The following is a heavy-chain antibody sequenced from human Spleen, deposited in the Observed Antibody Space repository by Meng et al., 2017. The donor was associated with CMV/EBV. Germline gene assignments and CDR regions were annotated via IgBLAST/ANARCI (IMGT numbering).Heavy chain of an antibody. CDR2: INNDGSGA. Sequence: LSCAASGFTFSTYWMLWVRQVPGKGLLWVSRINNDGSGANYADSVMGRFTISRDNAKNTLYLQMNSLTAEDTGIYYCVRDFSFGVDSWGQGTLVTVSS. CDR1: GFTFSTYW. D-gene: IGHD3-16*01. V-gene: IGHV3-74*01. CDR3: VRDFSFGVDS. J-gene: IGHJ4*02.